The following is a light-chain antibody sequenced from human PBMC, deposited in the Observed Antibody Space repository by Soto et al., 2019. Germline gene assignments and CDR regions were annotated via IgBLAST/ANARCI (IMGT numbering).Light chain of an antibody. Sequence: QSGLSQPASVSVSPGQSITISCTGTSSDVGGYNYVSWYQQHPGKAPKLMIYEVSNRPSGVSNRFSGSKSGNTASLTISGLQAEDEADYYCSSYTSSSTLYVFGTGTKVTVL. V-gene: IGLV2-14*01. CDR3: SSYTSSSTLYV. CDR1: SSDVGGYNY. J-gene: IGLJ1*01. CDR2: EVS.